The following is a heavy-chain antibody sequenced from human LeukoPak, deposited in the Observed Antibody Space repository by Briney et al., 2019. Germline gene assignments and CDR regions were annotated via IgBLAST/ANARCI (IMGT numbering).Heavy chain of an antibody. CDR2: IKSKTDGGTT. Sequence: GGSLRLSCAASGFTFSSYAMSWVRQAPGKGLEWVGRIKSKTDGGTTDYAAPVKGRFTISRDDSKNTLYQQMNSLKTEDTAVYYCTTSGPGLSCSSTSCYEIAFDYWGQGTLVTVSS. CDR3: TTSGPGLSCSSTSCYEIAFDY. V-gene: IGHV3-15*01. D-gene: IGHD2-2*01. J-gene: IGHJ4*02. CDR1: GFTFSSYA.